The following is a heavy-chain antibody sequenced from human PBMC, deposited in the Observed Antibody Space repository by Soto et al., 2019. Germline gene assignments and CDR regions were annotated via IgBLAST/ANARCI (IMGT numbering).Heavy chain of an antibody. CDR1: GGSISSYY. CDR3: ARAKKYSAFGP. J-gene: IGHJ5*02. D-gene: IGHD6-6*01. CDR2: IYYSGST. V-gene: IGHV4-59*01. Sequence: NPSETLSLTCTVSGGSISSYYWSWIRQPPGKGLEWIGYIYYSGSTNYNPSLKSRVTISVDTSKNQFSLKLSSVTAADTAVYYCARAKKYSAFGPWGQGTLVTVSS.